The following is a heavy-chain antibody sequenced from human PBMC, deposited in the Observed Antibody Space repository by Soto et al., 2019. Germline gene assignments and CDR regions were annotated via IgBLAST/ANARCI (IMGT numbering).Heavy chain of an antibody. CDR1: GYTFTSYA. V-gene: IGHV1-3*01. CDR2: INAGNGNT. Sequence: GASVKVSCKASGYTFTSYAMHWVRQAPGQRLEWMGWINAGNGNTKYSQKFQGRVTITRDTSASTAYMELSSLRSEDTAVYYCAMDYVGLYYFDYWGQGTLVTVSS. CDR3: AMDYVGLYYFDY. J-gene: IGHJ4*02. D-gene: IGHD4-17*01.